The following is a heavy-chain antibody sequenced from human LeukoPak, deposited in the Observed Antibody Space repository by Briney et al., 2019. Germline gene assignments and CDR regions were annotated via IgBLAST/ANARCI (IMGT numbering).Heavy chain of an antibody. D-gene: IGHD3-22*01. Sequence: SETLSRTCTVSGGSISSSSYYWGWIRQPPGKGLEWIGSIYYSGSTYYNPSLKSRVTISVDTSKNQFSLKLSSVTAADTAVYYCARITSSGYYIDYYYYYGMDVWGQGTTVTVSS. J-gene: IGHJ6*02. CDR1: GGSISSSSYY. CDR2: IYYSGST. CDR3: ARITSSGYYIDYYYYYGMDV. V-gene: IGHV4-39*01.